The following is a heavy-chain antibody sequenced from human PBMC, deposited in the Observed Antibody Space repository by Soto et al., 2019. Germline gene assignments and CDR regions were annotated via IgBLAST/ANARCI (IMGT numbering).Heavy chain of an antibody. D-gene: IGHD3-22*01. V-gene: IGHV1-46*01. J-gene: IGHJ3*02. Sequence: ASVKVSCKASGYTFTSHYMHWVRQAPGQGLEWMGIINPSGGSTSYAQKFQGRVTMTRDTSTSTVYMELSSLRSEDTAVYYCARDSRLRITMIVVAPPFDAFDIWGQGTMVTVSS. CDR3: ARDSRLRITMIVVAPPFDAFDI. CDR1: GYTFTSHY. CDR2: INPSGGST.